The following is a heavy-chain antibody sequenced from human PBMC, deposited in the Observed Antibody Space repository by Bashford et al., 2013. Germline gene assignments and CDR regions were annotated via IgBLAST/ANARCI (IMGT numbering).Heavy chain of an antibody. D-gene: IGHD4-17*01. J-gene: IGHJ3*02. CDR3: ARVNDYGDYGHAFDI. V-gene: IGHV1-2*02. CDR2: INPNSGGT. Sequence: WVRQAPGQGLEWMGWINPNSGGTNYAQKFQGRVTMTRDTSISTAYMELSRLRSDDTAVYYCARVNDYGDYGHAFDIWGQGTMVTVSS.